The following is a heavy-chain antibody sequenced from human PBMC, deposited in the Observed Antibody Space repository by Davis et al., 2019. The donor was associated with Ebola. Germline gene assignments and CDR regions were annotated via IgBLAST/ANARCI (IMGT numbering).Heavy chain of an antibody. CDR1: VITFSSYA. Sequence: GGSLLSCTDSVITFSSYAMTWVRQAPGKGLEWVAVISYDGSNKYYADSVKGRFTISRDNSKNTLYLQMNSLRAEDTAVYYCVKDSSNIWFDIWGQGTLVTVSS. CDR2: ISYDGSNK. J-gene: IGHJ3*02. V-gene: IGHV3-30-3*01. D-gene: IGHD2/OR15-2a*01. CDR3: VKDSSNIWFDI.